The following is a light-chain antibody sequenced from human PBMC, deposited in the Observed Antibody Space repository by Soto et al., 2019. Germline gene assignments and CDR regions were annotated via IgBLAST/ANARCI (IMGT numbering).Light chain of an antibody. V-gene: IGKV3-20*01. CDR2: GTS. CDR1: QSVNNNY. J-gene: IGKJ2*01. CDR3: HQFGSSPGT. Sequence: EIVLTQSPGTLSLSPEERATLSCRASQSVNNNYLAWYQQNPGQAPRLLIYGTSNRATGIADRFSGSGSGTDFTLTIARVEPEDFAVYYCHQFGSSPGTFGQGTKLEIK.